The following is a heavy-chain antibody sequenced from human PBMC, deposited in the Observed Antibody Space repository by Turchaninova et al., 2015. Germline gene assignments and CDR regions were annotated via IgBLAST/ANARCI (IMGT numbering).Heavy chain of an antibody. CDR2: IYYSGST. CDR1: GGSISSYY. V-gene: IGHV4-59*01. D-gene: IGHD6-13*01. J-gene: IGHJ6*02. CDR3: ARGIAAAGTYYYYGMDV. Sequence: QVQLQESVPVLVKPSETLSLTGTVSGGSISSYYWSWIRQPPGNGLEWIGYIYYSGSTNYNPSLKSRVTISVDTSKNQFSLKLSSVTAADTAVYYCARGIAAAGTYYYYGMDVWGQGTTVTVSS.